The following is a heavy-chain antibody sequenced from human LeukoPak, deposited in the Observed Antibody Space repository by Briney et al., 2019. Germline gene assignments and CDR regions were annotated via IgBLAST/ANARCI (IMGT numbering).Heavy chain of an antibody. CDR3: ARDLRRGHYYYGMDV. CDR1: GGSISSYY. J-gene: IGHJ6*02. CDR2: IYYSGST. V-gene: IGHV4-59*12. Sequence: SETLSLTCTVSGGSISSYYWSWIRQPPGKGLEWIGYIYYSGSTNYNPSLKSRVTISVDTSKNQFSLKLSSVTAADTAVYYCARDLRRGHYYYGMDVWGQGTTVTVSS.